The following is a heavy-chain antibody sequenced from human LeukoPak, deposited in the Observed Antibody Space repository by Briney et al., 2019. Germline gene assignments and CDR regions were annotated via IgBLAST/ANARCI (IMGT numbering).Heavy chain of an antibody. V-gene: IGHV3-7*01. CDR3: AREGEGYFDY. Sequence: GGSLRLSCAASGFTFSSYWMSWVRQAPGKGREWVANIKEDGSEKYYVDSVKGRFTISRENAKNSLYLQMNSLRAEDTAVYYCAREGEGYFDYWGQGTLVTVSS. CDR2: IKEDGSEK. D-gene: IGHD3-10*01. J-gene: IGHJ4*02. CDR1: GFTFSSYW.